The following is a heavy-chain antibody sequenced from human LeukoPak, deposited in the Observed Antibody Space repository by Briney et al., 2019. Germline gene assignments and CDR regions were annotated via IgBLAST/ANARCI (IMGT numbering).Heavy chain of an antibody. CDR2: IIPIFGTA. CDR1: GGTFSSYA. CDR3: ARDRYIGYYTDAFDI. V-gene: IGHV1-69*01. Sequence: SVKVSCKASGGTFSSYAISWVRQAPGQGLEWMGGIIPIFGTANDAQKFQGRATITADESTSTAYMELSSLRSEDTAVYCGARDRYIGYYTDAFDIWGQGTMVTVSS. D-gene: IGHD5-12*01. J-gene: IGHJ3*02.